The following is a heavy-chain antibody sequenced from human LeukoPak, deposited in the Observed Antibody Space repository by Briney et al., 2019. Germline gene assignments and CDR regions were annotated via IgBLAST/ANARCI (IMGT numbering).Heavy chain of an antibody. CDR1: GFTFSHYS. CDR2: MSSDGNDK. Sequence: PGGSLRLSCAASGFTFSHYSLHWVRQAPGKGLEWVGVMSSDGNDKHHADSVKGRFTISRDNSRDTLYLEMSSLRPEDTAIYYCGREGHYDILTGYSPVEYYYYFMDVWGKGTTVTVSS. J-gene: IGHJ6*03. D-gene: IGHD3-9*01. CDR3: GREGHYDILTGYSPVEYYYYFMDV. V-gene: IGHV3-30*04.